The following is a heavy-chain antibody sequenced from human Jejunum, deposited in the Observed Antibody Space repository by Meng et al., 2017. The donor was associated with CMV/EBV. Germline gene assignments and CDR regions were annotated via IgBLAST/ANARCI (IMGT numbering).Heavy chain of an antibody. CDR2: ISGSSKDI. J-gene: IGHJ4*02. D-gene: IGHD3-3*01. CDR1: ELTFSTYG. CDR3: ARAQDRFLGWVPDH. Sequence: ASELTFSTYGMNWVRRAPGAGLGWVSSISGSSKDIQYADSVKGRFTVSRDNARNSLYLQMNSLRAEDTAVYYCARAQDRFLGWVPDHWGQGTLVTVSS. V-gene: IGHV3-21*01.